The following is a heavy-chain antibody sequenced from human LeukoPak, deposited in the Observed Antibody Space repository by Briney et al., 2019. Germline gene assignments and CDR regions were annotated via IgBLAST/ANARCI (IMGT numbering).Heavy chain of an antibody. D-gene: IGHD5-18*01. J-gene: IGHJ4*02. V-gene: IGHV3-23*01. CDR2: ISNTDGST. CDR1: GSTFSNYA. Sequence: TGGSLRLSCVASGSTFSNYAMGWVRQAPGKGLEWVSSISNTDGSTYYADSMKGRFTISRDNSKSTLYLQMNSLGAEDTAVYYCAKDISQGYTAGSIEQDYWGQGTLVTVSS. CDR3: AKDISQGYTAGSIEQDY.